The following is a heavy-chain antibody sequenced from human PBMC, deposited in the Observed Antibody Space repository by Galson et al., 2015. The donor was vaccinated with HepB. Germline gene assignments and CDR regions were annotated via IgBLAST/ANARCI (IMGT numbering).Heavy chain of an antibody. D-gene: IGHD5-12*01. CDR3: AREGWLRYYFDS. CDR2: VYSSGTT. Sequence: SETLSLTCTVSGGSIRSYYWTWIRQPAGKGLEWIGRVYSSGTTNYNSSLKSRLSMSVDTSKNQISLKLSSVTAADMGVYYCAREGWLRYYFDSWGQGTLVTVSS. J-gene: IGHJ4*02. V-gene: IGHV4-4*07. CDR1: GGSIRSYY.